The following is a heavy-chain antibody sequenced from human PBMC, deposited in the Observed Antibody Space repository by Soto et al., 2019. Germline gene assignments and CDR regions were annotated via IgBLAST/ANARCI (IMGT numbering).Heavy chain of an antibody. CDR2: VSMDSDTI. Sequence: GGSLRLSCKASGFDFSTYSMNWVRQAPGKGLEWIAYVSMDSDTIHYADSVKGWCTISRDEPENSLYLQMNSLGDEDTATYYCARLYYDYVWGRGTTVAISS. CDR3: ARLYYDYV. CDR1: GFDFSTYS. D-gene: IGHD3-3*01. J-gene: IGHJ6*02. V-gene: IGHV3-48*02.